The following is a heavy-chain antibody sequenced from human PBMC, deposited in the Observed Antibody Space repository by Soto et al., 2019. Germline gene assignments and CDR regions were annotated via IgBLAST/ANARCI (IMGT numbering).Heavy chain of an antibody. CDR2: IYSGGST. CDR3: ARDDLYKGAFDI. J-gene: IGHJ3*02. V-gene: IGHV3-53*01. CDR1: RFTFSNYG. D-gene: IGHD1-1*01. Sequence: GGSLRLSCAASRFTFSNYGMSWVRQAPGKGLEWVSVIYSGGSTYYADSVKGRFTISRDNSKNTLYLQMNSLRAEDTAVYYCARDDLYKGAFDIWGQGTMVTVSS.